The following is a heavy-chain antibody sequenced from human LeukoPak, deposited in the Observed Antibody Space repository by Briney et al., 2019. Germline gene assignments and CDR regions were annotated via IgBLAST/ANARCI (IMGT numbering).Heavy chain of an antibody. J-gene: IGHJ6*03. CDR3: ARGGLNYMDV. Sequence: PSETLSLTCTVSGGSISSGSYYWSWIRQPPGKGLEWIGEINHSGSTNYNPSLKSRVTISVDTAKNQFSLKLSSVTAADTAVYYCARGGLNYMDVWGKGTTVTVSS. V-gene: IGHV4-39*07. CDR1: GGSISSGSYY. CDR2: INHSGST.